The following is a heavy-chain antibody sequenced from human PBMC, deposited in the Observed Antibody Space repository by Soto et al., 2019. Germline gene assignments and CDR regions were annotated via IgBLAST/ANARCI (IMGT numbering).Heavy chain of an antibody. Sequence: GGSLRLSCAASGFTFSSCTMVWVRQAPGKGLEWVSSISSSSYFTYYADSVKGRFTISRDNAKNSLYLQMSSLRAEDTAVYYCARESPITPASSFDHWGQGTLVTVSS. D-gene: IGHD1-20*01. CDR3: ARESPITPASSFDH. CDR1: GFTFSSCT. J-gene: IGHJ4*02. V-gene: IGHV3-21*01. CDR2: ISSSSYFT.